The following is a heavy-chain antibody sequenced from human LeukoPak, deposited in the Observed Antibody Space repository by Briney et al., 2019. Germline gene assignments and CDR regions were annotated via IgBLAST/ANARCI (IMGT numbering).Heavy chain of an antibody. Sequence: PGGSLRLSCAASGFTFGSYGMHWVRQVPGKGLEWVAFIRYDGSNKYYADSVKGRFTISRDNSKNTLYLQVSSLRAEDTAVYYCATVFYYGSGSYSDYWGQGTLVTVSS. J-gene: IGHJ4*02. V-gene: IGHV3-30*02. CDR1: GFTFGSYG. D-gene: IGHD3-10*01. CDR2: IRYDGSNK. CDR3: ATVFYYGSGSYSDY.